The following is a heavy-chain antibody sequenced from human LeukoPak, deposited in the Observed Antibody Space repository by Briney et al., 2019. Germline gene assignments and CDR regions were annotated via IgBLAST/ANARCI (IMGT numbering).Heavy chain of an antibody. CDR2: ISSSGSTI. CDR1: GFTFSSYE. D-gene: IGHD4-17*01. J-gene: IGHJ3*02. V-gene: IGHV3-48*03. CDR3: AKPDGDYVGQLDAFDI. Sequence: HPGGSLRLSCAASGFTFSSYEMNWVRQAPGKGLEWVSYISSSGSTIYYADSVKGRFTISRDNSKNTLYLQMNSLRAEDTAVFYCAKPDGDYVGQLDAFDIWGQGTMVTVSS.